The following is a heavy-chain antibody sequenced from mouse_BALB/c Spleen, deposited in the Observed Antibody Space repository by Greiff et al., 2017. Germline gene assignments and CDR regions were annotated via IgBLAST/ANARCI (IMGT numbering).Heavy chain of an antibody. J-gene: IGHJ1*01. CDR1: GYTFTSYW. D-gene: IGHD1-1*01. V-gene: IGHV1S132*01. CDR3: ATTVVADWYFDV. CDR2: IFPGTGTT. Sequence: QVQLHQSGAELVKPGASVKLSCKTSGYTFTSYWIQWVKQRPGQGLGWIGEIFPGTGTTYYNEKFKGKATLTIDTSSSTAYMQLSSLTSEDSAVYYCATTVVADWYFDVWGAGTTVTVSS.